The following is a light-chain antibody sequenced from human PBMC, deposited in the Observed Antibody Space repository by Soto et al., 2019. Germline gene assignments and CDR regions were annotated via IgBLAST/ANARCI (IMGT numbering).Light chain of an antibody. Sequence: EIVITQSPGTLSVSPGERATLSCSASQSVSSNLAWYQHKPGQAPRLLIYGASTRATGIPDRFSGSGFETDFSLTISRLEPEDFAVYFCQQYSTSPPITFGQGTRLEIK. CDR1: QSVSSN. CDR2: GAS. J-gene: IGKJ5*01. V-gene: IGKV3-20*01. CDR3: QQYSTSPPIT.